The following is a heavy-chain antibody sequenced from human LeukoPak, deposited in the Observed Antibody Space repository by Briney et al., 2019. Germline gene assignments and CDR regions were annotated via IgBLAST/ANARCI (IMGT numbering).Heavy chain of an antibody. CDR2: IYYSGST. Sequence: SETLSLTCTVSGGSISSYYWGWIRQPPGKGLEWIGYIYYSGSTNYNPSLKSRVTISVDTSKNQFSLKLSSVTAADTAVYYCARYISRDYGVGAFDIWGQGTMVTVSS. CDR3: ARYISRDYGVGAFDI. V-gene: IGHV4-59*01. CDR1: GGSISSYY. D-gene: IGHD4-17*01. J-gene: IGHJ3*02.